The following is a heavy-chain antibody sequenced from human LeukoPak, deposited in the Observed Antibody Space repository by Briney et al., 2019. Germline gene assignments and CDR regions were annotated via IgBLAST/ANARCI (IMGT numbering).Heavy chain of an antibody. V-gene: IGHV4-38-2*02. D-gene: IGHD6-13*01. J-gene: IGHJ4*02. Sequence: SETLSFTCTVSGYSISSGYYWGWIRQPPGKGLEWIGSIYHSGSTYYNPSLKSRVTISVDTSKNQFSLKLSSVTAADTAVFYCARMLVPDYFDNWGQGTLVTVSS. CDR1: GYSISSGYY. CDR3: ARMLVPDYFDN. CDR2: IYHSGST.